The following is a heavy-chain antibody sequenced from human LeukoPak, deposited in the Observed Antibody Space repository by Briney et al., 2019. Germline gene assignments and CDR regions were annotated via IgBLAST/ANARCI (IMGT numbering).Heavy chain of an antibody. Sequence: ASVKVSXKASGYTFTSYYMHWVRQAHGQGLEWMGIINPSGGSTSYAQKFQGRVTMTRDTSTSTVYMELSSLRSEDTAVYYCARDEGSGTARYYFDYWGQGTLVTVSS. J-gene: IGHJ4*02. CDR3: ARDEGSGTARYYFDY. D-gene: IGHD5-18*01. CDR2: INPSGGST. V-gene: IGHV1-46*01. CDR1: GYTFTSYY.